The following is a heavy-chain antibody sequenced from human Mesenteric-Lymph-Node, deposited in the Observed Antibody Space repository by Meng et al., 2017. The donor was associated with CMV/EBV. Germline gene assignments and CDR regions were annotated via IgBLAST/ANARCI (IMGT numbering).Heavy chain of an antibody. V-gene: IGHV4-34*01. CDR2: INHSGVP. J-gene: IGHJ4*02. Sequence: VQLQQGCAGLLKPSETLSLTCAVYGGSFSGYYWSWIRQPPGKGLEWIGEINHSGVPNYNPSLKSRVTISLDRSKNQFSLKLSSVTAEDTAVYYCARGSDIPVNNYWGQGTLVTVSS. CDR1: GGSFSGYY. D-gene: IGHD2-15*01. CDR3: ARGSDIPVNNY.